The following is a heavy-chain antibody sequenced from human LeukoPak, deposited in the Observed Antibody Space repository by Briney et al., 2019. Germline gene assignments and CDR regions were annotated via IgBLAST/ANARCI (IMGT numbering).Heavy chain of an antibody. Sequence: PGGSLRLSCAASGFTFDDYAMHWVRQAPGKGLEWVSGVSWNSGSIGYADSVKGRFTISRDNAKNSLYLQMNSLRAEDTALYYCAKGLSYYYDSSGYPQYFDYWGQGTLVTVSS. CDR3: AKGLSYYYDSSGYPQYFDY. CDR2: VSWNSGSI. D-gene: IGHD3-22*01. CDR1: GFTFDDYA. V-gene: IGHV3-9*01. J-gene: IGHJ4*02.